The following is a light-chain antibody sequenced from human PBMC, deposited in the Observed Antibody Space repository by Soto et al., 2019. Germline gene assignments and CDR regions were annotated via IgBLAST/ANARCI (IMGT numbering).Light chain of an antibody. Sequence: DIQMTQSPSSVSASVGDRVTITCRASQNIGVYLNWYQKKPGKAPELLIHAASSLQSGVPSTFSGSGSGTDFALTISSLQPEDFATYYCHQTAANPWTFAQGTKVEIK. CDR1: QNIGVY. J-gene: IGKJ1*01. CDR2: AAS. CDR3: HQTAANPWT. V-gene: IGKV1-39*01.